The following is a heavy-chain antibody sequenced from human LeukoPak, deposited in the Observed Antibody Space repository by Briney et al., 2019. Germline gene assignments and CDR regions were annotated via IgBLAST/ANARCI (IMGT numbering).Heavy chain of an antibody. D-gene: IGHD3-22*01. Sequence: SQTLSLTCTVSSGSISSGDYYWSWIRQPPGKGLEWIGYIYYSGSTYYNPSLKSRVTISVDTSKNQFSLKLSSVTAADTAVYYCASLSTYYYDSSGYTDFDYWGQGTLVTVSS. CDR1: SGSISSGDYY. CDR3: ASLSTYYYDSSGYTDFDY. V-gene: IGHV4-30-4*01. J-gene: IGHJ4*02. CDR2: IYYSGST.